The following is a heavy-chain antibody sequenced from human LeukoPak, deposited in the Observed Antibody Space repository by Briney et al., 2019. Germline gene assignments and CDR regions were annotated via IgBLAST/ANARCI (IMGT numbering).Heavy chain of an antibody. J-gene: IGHJ5*02. CDR1: GGSISSYY. Sequence: SETLSLTCTVSGGSISSYYWSWIRQPAGKGLEWIGRIYTSGSTNYDPSLKSRVTMSVDTSKNQFPLKLSSVTAADTAVYYCARAITMVRGDANWFDPWGQGTLVTVSS. D-gene: IGHD3-10*01. V-gene: IGHV4-4*07. CDR2: IYTSGST. CDR3: ARAITMVRGDANWFDP.